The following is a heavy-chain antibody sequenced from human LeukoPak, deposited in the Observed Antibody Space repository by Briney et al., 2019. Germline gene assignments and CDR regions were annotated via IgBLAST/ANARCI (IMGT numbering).Heavy chain of an antibody. CDR3: ARIKSKRTWDNYYYYYMDV. Sequence: SETLSLTCTVSGGSISSYYWSWIRQPPGKGLEWIGYIYYSGSTNYNPSLKSRVTISVDTSKNQFSLKLSSVTAADTAVYYCARIKSKRTWDNYYYYYMDVWGKGTTVTVSS. V-gene: IGHV4-59*12. CDR1: GGSISSYY. CDR2: IYYSGST. J-gene: IGHJ6*03. D-gene: IGHD1-1*01.